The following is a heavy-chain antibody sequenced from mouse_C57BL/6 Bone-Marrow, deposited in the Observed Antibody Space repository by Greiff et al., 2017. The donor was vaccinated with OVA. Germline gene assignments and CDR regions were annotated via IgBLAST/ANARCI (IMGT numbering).Heavy chain of an antibody. CDR2: INPNNGGT. Sequence: EVQRVESGPELVKPGASVKMSCKASGYTFTDYNMHWVKQSHGKSLEWIGYINPNNGGTSYNQKFKGKATLTVNKSSSTAYMELRSLTSEDSAVYYCARWFHYYAMDYWGQGTSVTVSS. CDR3: ARWFHYYAMDY. CDR1: GYTFTDYN. J-gene: IGHJ4*01. D-gene: IGHD2-2*01. V-gene: IGHV1-22*01.